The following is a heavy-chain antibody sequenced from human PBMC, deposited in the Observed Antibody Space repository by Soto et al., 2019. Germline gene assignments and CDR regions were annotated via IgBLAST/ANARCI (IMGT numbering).Heavy chain of an antibody. CDR1: GFTFSSYG. J-gene: IGHJ6*02. CDR3: AKAKGGPMYSSSWYADYYYGMDV. CDR2: ISYDGSNK. Sequence: GGSLRLSCAASGFTFSSYGMHWVRQAPGKGLEWVAVISYDGSNKYYADSVKGRFTISRDNSKNTLYLQMNSLRAEDTAVYYCAKAKGGPMYSSSWYADYYYGMDVWGQGTTVTVSS. D-gene: IGHD6-13*01. V-gene: IGHV3-30*18.